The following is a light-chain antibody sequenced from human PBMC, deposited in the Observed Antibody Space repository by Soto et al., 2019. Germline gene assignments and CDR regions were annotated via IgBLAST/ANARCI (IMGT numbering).Light chain of an antibody. CDR2: GAS. Sequence: EILLTQSPATRSLSSGGLAALPCRASQSVSDYLAWYQQKPGQAPRLLIYGASSRATGIPDRFSGSGSGTDFTLTISRLEPEDFAVYYCQQYGSSLSITFGQGTRLEIK. CDR1: QSVSDY. V-gene: IGKV3-20*01. J-gene: IGKJ5*01. CDR3: QQYGSSLSIT.